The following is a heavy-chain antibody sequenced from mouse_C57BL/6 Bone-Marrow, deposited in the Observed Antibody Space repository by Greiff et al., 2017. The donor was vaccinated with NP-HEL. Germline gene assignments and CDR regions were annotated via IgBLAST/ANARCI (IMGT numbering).Heavy chain of an antibody. CDR1: GFTFSSYG. V-gene: IGHV5-6*01. D-gene: IGHD1-3*01. CDR3: ARHKSNWLAY. Sequence: EVQGVESGGDLVKPGGSLKLSCAASGFTFSSYGMSWVRQTPDKRLEWVATISSGGSYTYYPDSVKGRFTISRDNAKNTQYLQMSSLKSEDTAMYYCARHKSNWLAYWGKGTLVTVAA. J-gene: IGHJ3*01. CDR2: ISSGGSYT.